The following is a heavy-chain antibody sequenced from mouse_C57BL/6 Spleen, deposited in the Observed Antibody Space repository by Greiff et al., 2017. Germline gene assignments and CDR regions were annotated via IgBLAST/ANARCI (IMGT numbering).Heavy chain of an antibody. CDR1: GFTFTDYY. V-gene: IGHV7-3*01. Sequence: EVQGVESGGGLVQPGGSLSLSCAASGFTFTDYYMSWVRQPPGKALEWLGFIRNKANGYTTEYSASVKGRFTISRDTSQSILYLQMNALRAEDSATYCCARRENWYFDVWGTGTPVTVSA. CDR2: IRNKANGYTT. J-gene: IGHJ1*03. CDR3: ARRENWYFDV.